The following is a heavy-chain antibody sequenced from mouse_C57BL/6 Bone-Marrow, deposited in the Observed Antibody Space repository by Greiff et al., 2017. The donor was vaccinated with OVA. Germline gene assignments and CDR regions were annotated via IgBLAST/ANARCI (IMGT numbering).Heavy chain of an antibody. D-gene: IGHD3-2*02. Sequence: QVQLKESGPELVKPGASVKISCKASGYAFSSSWMNWVKQRPGKGLEWIGRIYPGDGDTNYNGKFKGKATLTADKSSSTAYMQLSSLTSEDSAVYFCARALRLGDYWGQGTTLTVSS. J-gene: IGHJ2*01. CDR3: ARALRLGDY. V-gene: IGHV1-82*01. CDR1: GYAFSSSW. CDR2: IYPGDGDT.